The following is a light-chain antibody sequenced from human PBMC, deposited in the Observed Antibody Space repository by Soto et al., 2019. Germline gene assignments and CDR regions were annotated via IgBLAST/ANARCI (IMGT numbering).Light chain of an antibody. V-gene: IGKV3-20*01. CDR1: QTVSSSY. CDR3: QQYGSSPIT. Sequence: EIVLTQSPGTLSLSPGERATLSCRASQTVSSSYFAWYQRKPGQSPRLLFYDASSRAAGVPDRFSGSGSGTDFTLSISKLEPEDFAVYYCQQYGSSPITFGQGTRLEI. CDR2: DAS. J-gene: IGKJ5*01.